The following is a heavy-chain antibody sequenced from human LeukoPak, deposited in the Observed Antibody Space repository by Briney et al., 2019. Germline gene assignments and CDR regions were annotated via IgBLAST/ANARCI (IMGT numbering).Heavy chain of an antibody. V-gene: IGHV4-61*02. CDR2: IYTSGST. J-gene: IGHJ6*03. CDR3: ARGGSGWNYYYYYMDV. CDR1: GGSISSGSYY. D-gene: IGHD6-19*01. Sequence: NPSETLSLTCTVSGGSISSGSYYWSWLRQPAGKGLEWIVRIYTSGSTNYNPSLKSRVTISVYTYKNQFSLKLSSVTAADTAVYYCARGGSGWNYYYYYMDVWGKGTTVTISS.